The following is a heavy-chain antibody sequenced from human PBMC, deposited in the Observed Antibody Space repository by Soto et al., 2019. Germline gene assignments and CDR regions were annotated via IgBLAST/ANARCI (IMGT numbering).Heavy chain of an antibody. CDR2: ISISGGNT. CDR3: ANEIRPNDY. CDR1: GLPFSSHA. Sequence: EVQLLESGGGLVQPGGSLRISCAASGLPFSSHAMSWVRQAPGKGLEWVSSISISGGNTYYADSVRGRFTISRDNSKNTLYLHMNSLTAEDTAIYYCANEIRPNDYWGQGTLVTVSS. V-gene: IGHV3-23*01. D-gene: IGHD4-17*01. J-gene: IGHJ4*02.